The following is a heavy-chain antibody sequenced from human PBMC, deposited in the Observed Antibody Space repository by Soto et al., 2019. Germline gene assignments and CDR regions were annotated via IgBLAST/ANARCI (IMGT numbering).Heavy chain of an antibody. V-gene: IGHV1-3*01. CDR3: ARDLEYQLIEDAFDI. CDR1: GYTFTGYG. Sequence: ASVKVSCKASGYTFTGYGVHWVRQAPGQRLEWMGWINPGNGNTKYPQRFQGRVTISRDTYADIVYMELRSLRSEDTAVYYCARDLEYQLIEDAFDIWGQGTMVTVSS. D-gene: IGHD3-3*01. CDR2: INPGNGNT. J-gene: IGHJ3*02.